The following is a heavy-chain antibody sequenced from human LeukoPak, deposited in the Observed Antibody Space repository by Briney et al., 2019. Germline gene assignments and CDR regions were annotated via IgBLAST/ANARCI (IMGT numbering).Heavy chain of an antibody. CDR3: ARVMGTVTTSIDY. CDR1: GGSISSYY. V-gene: IGHV4-59*08. Sequence: SETLSLTCTVSGGSISSYYWSWIRQPPGKGLEWIGYIYYSGSTNYNPSLKSRVTISVDTSKNQFSLKLSSVTAADTAVYYCARVMGTVTTSIDYWGQGTLVTVSS. CDR2: IYYSGST. J-gene: IGHJ4*02. D-gene: IGHD4-17*01.